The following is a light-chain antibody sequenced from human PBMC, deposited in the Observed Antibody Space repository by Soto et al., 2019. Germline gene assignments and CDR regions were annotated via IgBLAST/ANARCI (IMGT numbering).Light chain of an antibody. CDR3: QQSYSTPGT. CDR2: AAS. Sequence: IQMTQSQSSLSASVGDRVSITCRASQSISSYLNWYQQKPGKAPKLLIYAASSLQSGVPSRFSGSGSGTDFTLTISSLQPEDFATYYCQQSYSTPGTFGQGTKVDIK. CDR1: QSISSY. V-gene: IGKV1-39*01. J-gene: IGKJ1*01.